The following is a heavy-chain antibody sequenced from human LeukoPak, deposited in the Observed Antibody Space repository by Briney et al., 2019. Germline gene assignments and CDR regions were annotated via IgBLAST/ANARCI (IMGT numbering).Heavy chain of an antibody. V-gene: IGHV3-30*03. J-gene: IGHJ2*01. CDR1: GFTFSSYS. Sequence: GGSLRLSCAASGFTFSSYSMNWVRQAPGKGLEWVAVISYDGSNKYYADSVKGRFTISRDNSKNTLYLQMNSLRAEDTAVYYCARAPNSGWDDWYFDLWGRGTLVTVSS. CDR2: ISYDGSNK. D-gene: IGHD6-19*01. CDR3: ARAPNSGWDDWYFDL.